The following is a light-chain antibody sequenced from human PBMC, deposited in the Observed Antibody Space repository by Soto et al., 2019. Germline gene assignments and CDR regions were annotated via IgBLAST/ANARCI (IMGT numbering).Light chain of an antibody. CDR2: GAS. V-gene: IGKV3-15*01. CDR1: QSVSSH. Sequence: EIVMTQSPGTLSVSPGARVTLSCRASQSVSSHLAWYQQKPGQAPRLLIYGASTSATGIPSRFSGSGSGTEFTLTISSLQSEDFELYYWQQYKTWRTFGQGTKVEIK. J-gene: IGKJ1*01. CDR3: QQYKTWRT.